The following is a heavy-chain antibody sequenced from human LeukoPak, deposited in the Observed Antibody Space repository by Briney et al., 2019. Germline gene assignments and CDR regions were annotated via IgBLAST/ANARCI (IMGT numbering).Heavy chain of an antibody. V-gene: IGHV3-30*02. J-gene: IGHJ4*02. Sequence: GGSLRLSCAASGFTFSNYDMHWVRQAPGKGLEWVAFIRYDGSHKYYTDSVKGRFTISRDNSKNTLYLQMNSLRVEDTAVYYCAKDGGVWFGESNDYWGQGTLVTVSS. CDR3: AKDGGVWFGESNDY. D-gene: IGHD3-10*01. CDR2: IRYDGSHK. CDR1: GFTFSNYD.